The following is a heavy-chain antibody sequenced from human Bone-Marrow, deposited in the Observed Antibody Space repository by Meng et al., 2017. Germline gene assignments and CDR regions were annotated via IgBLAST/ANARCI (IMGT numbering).Heavy chain of an antibody. CDR3: ARTRRSGGVVPAAMDY. CDR2: INTGNGNT. Sequence: ASVKVSCKASGYTFTSYAMHWVRQAPGQRLEWMGWINTGNGNTKYSQKFQGRVTITRDTSTSTAYMELSRLRSDDTAVYYCARTRRSGGVVPAAMDYWGQGTLVTVSS. CDR1: GYTFTSYA. D-gene: IGHD2-2*01. V-gene: IGHV1-3*04. J-gene: IGHJ4*02.